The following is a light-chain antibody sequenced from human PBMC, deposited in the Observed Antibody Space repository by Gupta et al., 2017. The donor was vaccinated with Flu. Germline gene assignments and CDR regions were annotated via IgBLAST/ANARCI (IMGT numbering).Light chain of an antibody. V-gene: IGKV1-5*03. CDR1: QSISGW. Sequence: SPSNLSASVGDRVTITCRDSQSISGWLDWYQQKPGKAPKLLIYKASKGEGGVPTRFSGSGSGTEFTLTSTSRQPDDFATYYCQQDNSYWTFGQGTRVEFK. CDR2: KAS. J-gene: IGKJ1*01. CDR3: QQDNSYWT.